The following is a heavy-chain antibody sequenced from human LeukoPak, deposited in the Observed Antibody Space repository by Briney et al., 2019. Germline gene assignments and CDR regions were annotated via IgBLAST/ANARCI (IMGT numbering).Heavy chain of an antibody. CDR2: INPNSGGT. D-gene: IGHD3-3*01. CDR3: ARDLDQTSGYQGFARDV. CDR1: GYTFTGYF. Sequence: ASVKVSCKASGYTFTGYFIHWVRQAPGQGPEWMGWINPNSGGTDYAQKFQGRVTMTSDTSISTAYMELSSLRSDDTAVDYCARDLDQTSGYQGFARDVWGHGTTVTVSS. J-gene: IGHJ6*02. V-gene: IGHV1-2*02.